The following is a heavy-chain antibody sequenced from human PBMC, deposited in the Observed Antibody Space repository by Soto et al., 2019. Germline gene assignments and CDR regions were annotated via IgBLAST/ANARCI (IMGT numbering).Heavy chain of an antibody. J-gene: IGHJ6*03. V-gene: IGHV3-74*02. CDR2: INSDGSVA. D-gene: IGHD2-15*01. CDR1: GFTFSNYW. CDR3: ARGDCVGGSCYSLAGSFYYYMDA. Sequence: EVQLVESGGGLVQPGGSLRLSCAASGFTFSNYWMYWVRQALGKGLEWVSRINSDGSVASYADSVKGRLTISRDNVKNTLYLQMDSLRAEDTAVYYCARGDCVGGSCYSLAGSFYYYMDAWGKGTTVTVFS.